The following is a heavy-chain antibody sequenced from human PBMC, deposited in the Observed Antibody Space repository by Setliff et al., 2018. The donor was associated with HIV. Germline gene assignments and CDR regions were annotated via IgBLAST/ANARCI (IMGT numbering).Heavy chain of an antibody. CDR2: IYPGDLRT. CDR1: EYTFNTHW. CDR3: ATRPLLDTGPSY. D-gene: IGHD2-8*02. J-gene: IGHJ3*01. V-gene: IGHV5-51*01. Sequence: PGESLKISCKTSEYTFNTHWIGWVRRVPGKGLEWMGVIYPGDLRTRYNPSFQGQVTLSVDKSTRTAYLQWNSLRASDSAMYYCATRPLLDTGPSYWGQGTMVTVSS.